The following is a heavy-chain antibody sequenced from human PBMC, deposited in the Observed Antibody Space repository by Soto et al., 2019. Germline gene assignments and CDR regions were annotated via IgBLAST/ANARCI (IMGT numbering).Heavy chain of an antibody. CDR1: GGTFSTYA. V-gene: IGHV1-69*01. CDR3: ARSQGGSSSLDIYYYYYYGMDV. D-gene: IGHD2-15*01. J-gene: IGHJ6*02. CDR2: VIPIFGTP. Sequence: QVQLVQSGAEVKKPGSSVKVSCKAPGGTFSTYAISWVRQAPGQGLEWMGGVIPIFGTPKYAQKFQGRVTITADESTSTGYMELRSLRSEDTAVYYCARSQGGSSSLDIYYYYYYGMDVWGQGTTGTVSS.